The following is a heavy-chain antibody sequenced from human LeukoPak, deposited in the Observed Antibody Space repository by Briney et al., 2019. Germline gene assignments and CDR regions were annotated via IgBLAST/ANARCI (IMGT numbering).Heavy chain of an antibody. J-gene: IGHJ4*02. CDR1: GVTFTGYY. CDR3: ARDRTVAGSNYFDY. D-gene: IGHD6-19*01. V-gene: IGHV1-2*02. CDR2: FNPNSGGT. Sequence: ASVKVSCKASGVTFTGYYIHWVRQAPGQGLEWMGWFNPNSGGTNYAQKFQGRVTMTRDTSISTAYMELSRLRSDDTAVFYCARDRTVAGSNYFDYWGQGTLVTVSS.